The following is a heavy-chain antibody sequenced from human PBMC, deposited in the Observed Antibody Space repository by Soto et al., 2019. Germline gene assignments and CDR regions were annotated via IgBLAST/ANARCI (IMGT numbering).Heavy chain of an antibody. J-gene: IGHJ4*02. Sequence: QVQLVQSGAEMKKPGSSVKVSCQSSGGTFNTYAMNWVRQAPGQGPEWMGDISPMFGAANYAPKVQGRVTITADESTGTSYMQLSSLTSEDTALYFCAREVQVHTRAFVYWGQGTLVTVSS. CDR3: AREVQVHTRAFVY. CDR1: GGTFNTYA. D-gene: IGHD3-10*01. CDR2: ISPMFGAA. V-gene: IGHV1-69*19.